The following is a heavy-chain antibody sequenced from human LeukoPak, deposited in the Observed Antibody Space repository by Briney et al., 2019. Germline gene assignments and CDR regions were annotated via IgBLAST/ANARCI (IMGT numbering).Heavy chain of an antibody. CDR3: ARGGAASYYYYYGMDV. J-gene: IGHJ6*02. CDR2: IYTSGST. CDR1: GGSIRSGSYY. D-gene: IGHD6-13*01. V-gene: IGHV4-61*02. Sequence: SQTLSLTCTVSGGSIRSGSYYWTWIRQPAGKGPEWIGRIYTSGSTNYNPSLKSRVTISVDTSKNQFSLKLSSVTAADTAVYYCARGGAASYYYYYGMDVWGQGTTVTVSS.